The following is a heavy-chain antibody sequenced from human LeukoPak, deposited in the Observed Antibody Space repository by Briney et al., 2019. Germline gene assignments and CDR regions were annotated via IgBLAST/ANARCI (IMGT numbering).Heavy chain of an antibody. D-gene: IGHD3-10*01. CDR1: GGSFSGYY. V-gene: IGHV4-34*01. Sequence: KPSETLSLTCAVYGGSFSGYYWSWIRQPPGKGLDWIGEINHSGSTNYNPSLKSRVTISVDTSKNQFSLNLSSVTAADTAVYYCARRPRGVIIKTRFDPWGQGTLVIVSS. J-gene: IGHJ5*02. CDR3: ARRPRGVIIKTRFDP. CDR2: INHSGST.